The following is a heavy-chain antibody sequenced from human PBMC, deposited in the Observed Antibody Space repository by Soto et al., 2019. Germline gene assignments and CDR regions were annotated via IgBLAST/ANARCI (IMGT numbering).Heavy chain of an antibody. CDR2: IYPGGSDT. CDR1: GYSFTNYW. V-gene: IGHV5-51*01. D-gene: IGHD3-3*01. Sequence: GESLTISCKVSGYSFTNYWIVWVRQMPGKGLEWMGIIYPGGSDTRYSPSFQGQVTISADKSISTAFLQWSSLKASDTAMYYCARSGRAIFGWFEPWGQGTLVTVS. CDR3: ARSGRAIFGWFEP. J-gene: IGHJ5*02.